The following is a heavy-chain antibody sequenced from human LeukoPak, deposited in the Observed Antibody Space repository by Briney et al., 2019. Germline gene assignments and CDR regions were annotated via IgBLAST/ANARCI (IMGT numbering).Heavy chain of an antibody. CDR3: TRVGYIDEGIDY. V-gene: IGHV3-7*04. D-gene: IGHD5-24*01. J-gene: IGHJ4*02. CDR2: IKQDGSKK. Sequence: PGGSLRLSCVASGFPFSSYWMTWVRQALGKGLEWVANIKQDGSKKSYVDSVKGRFTISRDNAKNSLYLQMNSLRAEDTAIYYCTRVGYIDEGIDYWGQGTLVTVS. CDR1: GFPFSSYW.